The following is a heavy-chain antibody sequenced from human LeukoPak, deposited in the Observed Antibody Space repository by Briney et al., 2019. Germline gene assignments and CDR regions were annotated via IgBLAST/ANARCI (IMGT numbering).Heavy chain of an antibody. CDR3: ARDPDRSGFDF. CDR2: VWYDGNNK. J-gene: IGHJ4*02. CDR1: GFTFGDYA. D-gene: IGHD1-14*01. V-gene: IGHV3-33*01. Sequence: GGSLRLSCTASGFTFGDYAMSWFRQAPGKGLEWVATVWYDGNNKYYADSVRGRFTISRDNSKNMVFLHMNSLRVEDTAIYYCARDPDRSGFDFWGQGTLLTVSS.